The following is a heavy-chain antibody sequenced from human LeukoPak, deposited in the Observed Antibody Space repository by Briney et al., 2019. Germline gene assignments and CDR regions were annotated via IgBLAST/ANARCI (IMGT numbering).Heavy chain of an antibody. J-gene: IGHJ4*02. D-gene: IGHD2-2*01. Sequence: PGGSLRLSCAASGFTFSSYSINWVRQAPGKGLEWISYIGISSGNTKYADSVKGRFTISGDKAKNSVYLQMNSLRVEDTAVYYCARDPKYAFDNGAQGPLVTVSS. CDR2: IGISSGNT. CDR1: GFTFSSYS. CDR3: ARDPKYAFDN. V-gene: IGHV3-48*01.